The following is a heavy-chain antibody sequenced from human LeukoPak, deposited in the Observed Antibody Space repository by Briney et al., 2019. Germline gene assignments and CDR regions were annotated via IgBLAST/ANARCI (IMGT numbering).Heavy chain of an antibody. CDR2: INSDGSST. CDR3: AREGYSVRRGARLDH. Sequence: GGSLRLSCAASGFTFNNYWMHWVRQAPGKGLVWVSRINSDGSSTGYADSVRGRFTISRDTAKNTLYLQMNSVRVEDTAMYYCAREGYSVRRGARLDHWGQGTLVIVSS. CDR1: GFTFNNYW. V-gene: IGHV3-74*01. J-gene: IGHJ4*02. D-gene: IGHD1-1*01.